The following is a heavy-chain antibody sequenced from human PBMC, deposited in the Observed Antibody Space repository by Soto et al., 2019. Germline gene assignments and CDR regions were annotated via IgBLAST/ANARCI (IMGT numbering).Heavy chain of an antibody. Sequence: PSETLSLTCAVSGGSISSGGYSWSWIRQPPGKGLEWIGYIYHGGSTYYNPSLNSRVTISLDRSSNQFSLKLNSVTAADTAVYYCARSVFPWGQGTLVTVSS. V-gene: IGHV4-30-2*01. J-gene: IGHJ5*02. CDR1: GGSISSGGYS. CDR2: IYHGGST. CDR3: ARSVFP.